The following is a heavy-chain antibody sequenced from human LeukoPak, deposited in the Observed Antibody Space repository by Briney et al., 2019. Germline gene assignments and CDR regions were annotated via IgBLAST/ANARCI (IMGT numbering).Heavy chain of an antibody. V-gene: IGHV1-69*06. J-gene: IGHJ3*02. Sequence: SVKVSCKASGGTFSSYAISWVRQAPGQGLEWMGGIIPIFGTANYAQKFQGRVTITADKSTSTAYMELSSLRSEDTAVYYCARSRITMIVVVPGGAFDIWGQGTMVTVSS. CDR2: IIPIFGTA. CDR1: GGTFSSYA. D-gene: IGHD3-22*01. CDR3: ARSRITMIVVVPGGAFDI.